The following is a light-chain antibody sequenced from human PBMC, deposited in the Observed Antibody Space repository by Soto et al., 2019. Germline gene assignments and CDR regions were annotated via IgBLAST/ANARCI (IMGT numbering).Light chain of an antibody. J-gene: IGKJ1*01. Sequence: PGERATLSCRASQLVSSYLAWYQHKPGQAPRLLIYDASDRAPGVPARFSGSGSGTDFTLTISSLEPEDFVVYYCQQRSNWPPAFGQGTKVEIK. CDR3: QQRSNWPPA. V-gene: IGKV3-11*01. CDR2: DAS. CDR1: QLVSSY.